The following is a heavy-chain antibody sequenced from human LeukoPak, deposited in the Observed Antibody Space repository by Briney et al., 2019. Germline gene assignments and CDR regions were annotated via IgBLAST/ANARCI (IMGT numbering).Heavy chain of an antibody. CDR1: GGSISGYY. J-gene: IGHJ3*01. CDR3: ARNFQYYDSTGYSGDAFDV. D-gene: IGHD3-22*01. V-gene: IGHV4-59*01. Sequence: SETLSLTCTVSGGSISGYYWSWIRQPPGKRLEWIGKIYSTGNTNYSPSLRSRVTISVDTSKSQFSLKLNSVTAADTAVYYCARNFQYYDSTGYSGDAFDVWGQGTMVTVSS. CDR2: IYSTGNT.